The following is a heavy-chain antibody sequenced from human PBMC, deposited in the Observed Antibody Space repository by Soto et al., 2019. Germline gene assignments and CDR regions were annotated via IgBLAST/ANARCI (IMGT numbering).Heavy chain of an antibody. CDR2: IYYSGST. CDR1: GGSISSGGYY. Sequence: QVQLQESGPGLVKPSQTLSLTCTVSGGSISSGGYYWSWIRQHPGKGLEWIGYIYYSGSTYYNPYLKSRVTISVDTSKNQFSLEVSSVTAADTAVYYCARARYYYDSSGYRTGGGMDVWGQGTTVTVSS. V-gene: IGHV4-31*03. CDR3: ARARYYYDSSGYRTGGGMDV. J-gene: IGHJ6*02. D-gene: IGHD3-22*01.